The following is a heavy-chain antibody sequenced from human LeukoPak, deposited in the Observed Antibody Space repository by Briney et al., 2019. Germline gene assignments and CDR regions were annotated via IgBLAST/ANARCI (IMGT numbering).Heavy chain of an antibody. D-gene: IGHD3-22*01. CDR3: ATGRLYYDRRGYYENDAFDL. CDR2: FDPEHSET. J-gene: IGHJ3*01. CDR1: TYTLSELS. V-gene: IGHV1-24*01. Sequence: GASAKVSCKVSTYTLSELSIHWVRQAPGKGLEWMGGFDPEHSETIYAQKFQGRVTMTEDTSTDTAYTELSSLRSEDTAVYYCATGRLYYDRRGYYENDAFDLWGHGTMVTVTS.